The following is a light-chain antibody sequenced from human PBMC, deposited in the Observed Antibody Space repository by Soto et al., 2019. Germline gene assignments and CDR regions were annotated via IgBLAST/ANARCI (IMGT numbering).Light chain of an antibody. CDR3: SSYTGSSTLVL. CDR2: DVS. CDR1: RSDVGGYNY. J-gene: IGLJ2*01. Sequence: QSALTQPASVSGSPGQSITISCTGTRSDVGGYNYVSWYQQHPGKAPKLMIYDVSNRPSGVSNRFSGSKSGNTASLTISGLQAEDEADYFCSSYTGSSTLVLFGGGTKLTV. V-gene: IGLV2-14*03.